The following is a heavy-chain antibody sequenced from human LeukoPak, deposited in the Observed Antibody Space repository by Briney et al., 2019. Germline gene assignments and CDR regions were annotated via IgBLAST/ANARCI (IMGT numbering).Heavy chain of an antibody. CDR1: GYSFTSYW. Sequence: GESLKISCKGSGYSFTSYWIGWVRQMPGKGLEWMGIIYTGDSDIRYSPSFQGQVTISADKSISTAYLQWSSLKASDTAMYYCASHSSRLYYYYYMDVWGKGTTVTVSS. V-gene: IGHV5-51*01. CDR3: ASHSSRLYYYYYMDV. D-gene: IGHD6-13*01. J-gene: IGHJ6*03. CDR2: IYTGDSDI.